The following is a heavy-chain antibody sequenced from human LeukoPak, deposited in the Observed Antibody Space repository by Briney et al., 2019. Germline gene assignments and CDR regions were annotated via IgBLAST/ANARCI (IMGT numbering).Heavy chain of an antibody. Sequence: PGGSLRLSCAASGFTFSIYAMSWVRQAPGKGLEWVSGVTGSGSAGSTYYADSVKGRFTISRDNSKNTLYLQMNSLRAEDTAVYYCARRGHGYGSPFDYWGQGTLVTVSS. CDR3: ARRGHGYGSPFDY. V-gene: IGHV3-23*01. CDR1: GFTFSIYA. J-gene: IGHJ4*02. D-gene: IGHD5-18*01. CDR2: VTGSGSAGST.